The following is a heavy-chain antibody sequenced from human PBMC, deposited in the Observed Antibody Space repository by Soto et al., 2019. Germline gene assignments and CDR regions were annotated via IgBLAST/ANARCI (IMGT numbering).Heavy chain of an antibody. V-gene: IGHV1-2*04. D-gene: IGHD6-13*01. CDR2: INPNSGGT. J-gene: IGHJ5*02. CDR1: GYTFTDYY. Sequence: ASVKVSCKASGYTFTDYYIHWVRQAPGQGLEWMGWINPNSGGTNYAQKFQGWVTMTRDTSISTAYMELSSLRSDDTAVYYCARVGIAAAGTGDWFDPWGQGTLVTVS. CDR3: ARVGIAAAGTGDWFDP.